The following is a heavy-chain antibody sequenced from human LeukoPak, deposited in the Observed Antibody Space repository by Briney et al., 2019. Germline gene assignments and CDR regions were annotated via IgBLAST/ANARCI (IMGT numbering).Heavy chain of an antibody. CDR3: ARLYYDSSGYYQICYFDY. CDR1: GGSISSSSYY. J-gene: IGHJ4*02. Sequence: SETLSLTCTVSGGSISSSSYYRGWLRQPPGKGLEWIGSIYYSGSTYYNPSLESRVTISVDTSKNQFSLNLSSVTAADTAVYYCARLYYDSSGYYQICYFDYWGQGTLVTVSS. D-gene: IGHD3-22*01. CDR2: IYYSGST. V-gene: IGHV4-39*01.